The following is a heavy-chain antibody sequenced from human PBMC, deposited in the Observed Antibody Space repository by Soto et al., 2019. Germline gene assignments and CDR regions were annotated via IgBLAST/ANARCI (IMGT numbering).Heavy chain of an antibody. D-gene: IGHD5-12*01. CDR3: AREGSYSAYNFAHGIQLWSFDF. Sequence: SETRSLTCTVSGGSIKTFYCSWVRQPAGKGLEWIGRIFSSGSTSFNPSLESRVAMSVDTSKNHFSLNLSSVTAADMAVYYCAREGSYSAYNFAHGIQLWSFDFWGQGALVTVSS. J-gene: IGHJ4*02. V-gene: IGHV4-4*07. CDR2: IFSSGST. CDR1: GGSIKTFY.